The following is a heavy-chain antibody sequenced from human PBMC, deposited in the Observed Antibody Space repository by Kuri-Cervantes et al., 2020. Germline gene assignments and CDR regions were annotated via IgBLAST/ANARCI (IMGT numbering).Heavy chain of an antibody. V-gene: IGHV3-9*01. CDR2: ISWNSGSI. CDR1: GFTFDDYA. D-gene: IGHD3-3*01. CDR3: ARGTFEGYDFWSGYYPFDY. Sequence: SLKISCAASGFTFDDYAMHWVRQAPGKGLEWVSGISWNSGSIGYADSVKGRFTISRDNAKNSLYLQMNSLRAEDTALYYCARGTFEGYDFWSGYYPFDYWGQGTLVTVSS. J-gene: IGHJ4*02.